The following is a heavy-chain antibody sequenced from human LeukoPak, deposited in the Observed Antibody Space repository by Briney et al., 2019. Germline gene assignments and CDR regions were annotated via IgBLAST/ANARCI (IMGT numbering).Heavy chain of an antibody. CDR2: ISNNGNYI. D-gene: IGHD2-21*02. CDR1: GFTFSTYS. J-gene: IGHJ4*02. Sequence: PGGSLRLSCAASGFTFSTYSMNWGRQAPGKGLEWVSSISNNGNYIYYADSVKGRFTISRDNAKNSLYLQMHSLRVEDTAVYYCARLYCSGDCYAFDYWGQGTLVTVSS. V-gene: IGHV3-21*01. CDR3: ARLYCSGDCYAFDY.